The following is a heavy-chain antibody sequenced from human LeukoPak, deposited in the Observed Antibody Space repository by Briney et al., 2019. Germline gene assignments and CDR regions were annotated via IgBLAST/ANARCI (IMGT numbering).Heavy chain of an antibody. CDR3: ATGLTIFPEGH. CDR1: GGTFSSYA. Sequence: SVKVSCKASGGTFSSYAISWVRQAPGQGLEWMGGIIPIFGTANYAQKFQGRVTMTEDTSTDTAYMELSSLRSEDTAVYYCATGLTIFPEGHWGQGTLVTVSS. D-gene: IGHD3-3*01. V-gene: IGHV1-69*06. CDR2: IIPIFGTA. J-gene: IGHJ4*02.